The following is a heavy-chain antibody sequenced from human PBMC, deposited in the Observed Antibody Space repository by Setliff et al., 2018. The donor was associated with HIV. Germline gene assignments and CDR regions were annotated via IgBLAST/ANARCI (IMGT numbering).Heavy chain of an antibody. D-gene: IGHD6-13*01. J-gene: IGHJ3*01. CDR1: GFTFSSFV. V-gene: IGHV3-33*06. CDR2: IWYDGSNK. Sequence: GSLRLSCAASGFTFSSFVMHWVRQAPGKGLEWVAVIWYDGSNKYYADSVKGRFTISRDNSKNTLYLQMNSLRAEDTAVYYCAKSGRQQLARDAFDLWGQGTMVTVSS. CDR3: AKSGRQQLARDAFDL.